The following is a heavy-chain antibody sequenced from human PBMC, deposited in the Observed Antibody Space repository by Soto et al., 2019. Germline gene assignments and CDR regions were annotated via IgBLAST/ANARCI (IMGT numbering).Heavy chain of an antibody. D-gene: IGHD6-6*01. J-gene: IGHJ4*02. CDR3: ARDLTEIAAHKYFDC. Sequence: GGSLRLSCAASGFTFSSYCIHWVRQAPCKGLEWVAVIWYDGINTYYTDSVKGRFTISRDNSKNTLYLQMHSLRADDTAVYYCARDLTEIAAHKYFDCLGQGTLVTVCS. CDR1: GFTFSSYC. V-gene: IGHV3-33*01. CDR2: IWYDGINT.